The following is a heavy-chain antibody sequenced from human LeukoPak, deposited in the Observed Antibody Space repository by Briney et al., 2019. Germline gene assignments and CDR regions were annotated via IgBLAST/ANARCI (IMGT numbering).Heavy chain of an antibody. CDR3: AKSGPLLWPID. V-gene: IGHV3-48*01. CDR1: GFTLSSYS. CDR2: ISSGSTTI. Sequence: PGGSLRLSCATSGFTLSSYSMNWVRQAPGKGLEWVSYISSGSTTIYYADSVKGRFTISRDNAKNTLYLQMNSLRAEDTAVYYCAKSGPLLWPIDWGQGTLVTVSS. J-gene: IGHJ4*02. D-gene: IGHD3-16*01.